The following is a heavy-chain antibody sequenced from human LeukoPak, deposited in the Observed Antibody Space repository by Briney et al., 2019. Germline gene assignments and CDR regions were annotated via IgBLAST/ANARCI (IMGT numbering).Heavy chain of an antibody. V-gene: IGHV1-46*01. CDR1: GYTFTSNY. D-gene: IGHD5-12*01. J-gene: IGHJ4*02. CDR2: ISPSGGST. CDR3: ARGRRYSGYDAFGY. Sequence: GASVKVSCKAFGYTFTSNYMHWVRQAPGQGPEWMGVISPSGGSTTYAQKFQGRVTLTRDMSTSTDYLELSSLRSEDTAVHYCARGRRYSGYDAFGYWGQGTLVTVSS.